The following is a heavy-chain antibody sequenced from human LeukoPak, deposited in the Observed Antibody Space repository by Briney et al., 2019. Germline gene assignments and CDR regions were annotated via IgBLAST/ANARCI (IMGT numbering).Heavy chain of an antibody. Sequence: ASVKVSCKAFGYTFTGYYIHWVRQAPGQRLEWMGWINAGNGNTKYSQEFQGRVTITRDTSASTAYMELSSLRSEDMAVYYCARARIAVAENWFDPWGQGTLVTVSS. J-gene: IGHJ5*02. CDR1: GYTFTGYY. CDR2: INAGNGNT. V-gene: IGHV1-3*03. D-gene: IGHD6-19*01. CDR3: ARARIAVAENWFDP.